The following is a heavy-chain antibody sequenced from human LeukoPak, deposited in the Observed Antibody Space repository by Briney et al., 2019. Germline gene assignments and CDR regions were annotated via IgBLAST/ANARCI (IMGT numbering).Heavy chain of an antibody. D-gene: IGHD7-27*01. CDR2: IYWNDDK. CDR3: VHRQLGGQYATQIDY. V-gene: IGHV2-5*01. J-gene: IGHJ4*02. Sequence: SGPTLVNPTQTLTLTCSFSGFSLSTPEVGVGWIRQPPGKALEWLAFIYWNDDKRYSPFLRSRLTVAKDTSKNQVVLTLTNMDPMDTATYYCVHRQLGGQYATQIDYWGQGTLVTVSS. CDR1: GFSLSTPEVG.